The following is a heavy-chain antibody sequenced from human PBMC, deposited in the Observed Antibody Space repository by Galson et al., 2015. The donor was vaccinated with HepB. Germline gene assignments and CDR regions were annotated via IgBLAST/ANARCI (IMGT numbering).Heavy chain of an antibody. V-gene: IGHV6-1*01. Sequence: CAISGDSVSSNSAVWNRIRQSPSRGLEWLGRTYYRSKWYKDYALFVKSRITINADTSRNQISLQLNSMTPEDTAVYYCACGVDVWGQGTTVTVSS. J-gene: IGHJ6*02. CDR3: ACGVDV. CDR1: GDSVSSNSAV. CDR2: TYYRSKWYK.